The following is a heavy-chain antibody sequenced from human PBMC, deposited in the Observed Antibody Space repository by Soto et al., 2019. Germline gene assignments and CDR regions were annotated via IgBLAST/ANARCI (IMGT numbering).Heavy chain of an antibody. CDR3: ARVHFYYYGMDV. CDR1: GYTFTSYA. V-gene: IGHV1-3*01. J-gene: IGHJ6*02. Sequence: ASVKVSCKASGYTFTSYAMHWVRQAPGQRLEWMGWINAGNGNTKYSQKFQGRVTITSDTSASTAYMELSSLRSEDTAVYYCARVHFYYYGMDVWGQGTTVTVSS. CDR2: INAGNGNT.